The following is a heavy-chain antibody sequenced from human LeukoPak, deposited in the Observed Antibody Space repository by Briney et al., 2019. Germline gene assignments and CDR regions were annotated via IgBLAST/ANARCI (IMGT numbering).Heavy chain of an antibody. CDR2: INHSGST. CDR1: GGSFSGYY. Sequence: SEILSLTCAVYGGSFSGYYWSWIRQPPGKGLEWIGEINHSGSTNYNPSLKSRVTISVGTSKNQFSLKLSSVTAADTAVYFCARLRFLEWLQTYNYYYGMDVWGQGNTVTVSS. CDR3: ARLRFLEWLQTYNYYYGMDV. D-gene: IGHD3-3*01. J-gene: IGHJ6*02. V-gene: IGHV4-34*01.